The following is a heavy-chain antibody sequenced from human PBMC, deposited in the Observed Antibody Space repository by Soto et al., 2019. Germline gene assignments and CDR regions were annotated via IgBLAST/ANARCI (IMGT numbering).Heavy chain of an antibody. CDR1: GGSISSYY. D-gene: IGHD6-25*01. CDR3: AGVFSSGWHLDY. J-gene: IGHJ4*02. Sequence: QVQLQESGPGLVKPSETLSLTCSVSGGSISSYYWSWIRQPPGKGLEWIGYIYYSGSTNYNPSLKSRVNISGATAMTQCSPSLSSVTSADTAVYYCAGVFSSGWHLDYCGQGTLVTVSS. V-gene: IGHV4-59*08. CDR2: IYYSGST.